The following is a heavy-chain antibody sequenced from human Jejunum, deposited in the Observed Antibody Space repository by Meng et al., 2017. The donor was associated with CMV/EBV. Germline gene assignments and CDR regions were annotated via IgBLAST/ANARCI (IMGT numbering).Heavy chain of an antibody. V-gene: IGHV3-66*01. D-gene: IGHD2-8*01. Sequence: EGQGGESWGDLVQPGGSPRLSCAASGVSVSSNSRSWVRQAPGKGLESVSISDPTGYTYSADSVKGRFSISSDSSRNTLYIEMNSLRVEDTAVYYCARGMYFSPWGQGTLVTVSS. CDR2: SDPTGYT. J-gene: IGHJ5*02. CDR3: ARGMYFSP. CDR1: GVSVSSNS.